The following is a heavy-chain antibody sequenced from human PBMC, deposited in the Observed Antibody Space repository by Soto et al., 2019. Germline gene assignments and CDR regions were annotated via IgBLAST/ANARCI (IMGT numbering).Heavy chain of an antibody. CDR1: GFTFCSYG. Sequence: PGGSLRLSCAASGFTFCSYGMHWVRQAPGKGLEWVAVIWYDGSNKYYADSVKGRFTISRDNSKNTLYLQMNSLRAEDTAVYYCARDRMLEGGSSGWHYYYGMDVWGQGTTVTVSS. J-gene: IGHJ6*02. D-gene: IGHD6-19*01. CDR2: IWYDGSNK. CDR3: ARDRMLEGGSSGWHYYYGMDV. V-gene: IGHV3-33*01.